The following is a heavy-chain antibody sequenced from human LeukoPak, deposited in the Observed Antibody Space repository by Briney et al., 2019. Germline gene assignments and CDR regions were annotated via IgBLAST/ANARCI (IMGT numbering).Heavy chain of an antibody. CDR1: GFTFSSYD. J-gene: IGHJ3*02. V-gene: IGHV3-13*01. CDR3: ARGLPYYYDSSGYRTDDAFDI. Sequence: PGGSLRLSCAASGFTFSSYDMHWVRHVTGKGLEWVSAIGTAGDTNYPGSVKGRFTISRENAKNSLYLQMNSLRAGDTAVYYCARGLPYYYDSSGYRTDDAFDIWGQGIMVTVSS. CDR2: IGTAGDT. D-gene: IGHD3-22*01.